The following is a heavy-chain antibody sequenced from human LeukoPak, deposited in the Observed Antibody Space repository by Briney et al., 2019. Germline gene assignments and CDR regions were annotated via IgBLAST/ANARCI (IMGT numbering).Heavy chain of an antibody. V-gene: IGHV3-21*04. CDR3: AKDSSAYSTYIDY. CDR2: ISSSSSYI. J-gene: IGHJ4*02. Sequence: TGGSLRLSCAASGFTFSSYSMNWVRQAPGKGLEWVSSISSSSSYIYYADSVKGRFTISRDNSKNTLYLQMNSLRAEDTAVYYCAKDSSAYSTYIDYWGQGTLVTVSS. D-gene: IGHD3-22*01. CDR1: GFTFSSYS.